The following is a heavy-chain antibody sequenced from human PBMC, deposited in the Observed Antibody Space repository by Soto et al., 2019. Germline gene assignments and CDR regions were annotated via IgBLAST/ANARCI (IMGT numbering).Heavy chain of an antibody. CDR1: GFSLSTSGVG. CDR3: AHRRGGIWFGEYRFDP. D-gene: IGHD3-10*01. V-gene: IGHV2-5*02. CDR2: IYWDDDK. Sequence: QITLKESGPPLVKPTQTLTLTCTFSGFSLSTSGVGVGWIRQPPGKALEWLALIYWDDDKRYSPSLKSRLTIXXDTSKNQVVLTMTNMDPVDTATYYCAHRRGGIWFGEYRFDPWGQGTLVTVSS. J-gene: IGHJ5*02.